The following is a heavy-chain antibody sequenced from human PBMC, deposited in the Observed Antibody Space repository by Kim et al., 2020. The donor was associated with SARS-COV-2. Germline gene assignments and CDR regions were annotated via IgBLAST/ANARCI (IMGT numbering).Heavy chain of an antibody. Sequence: SETLSLTCTVSGGSIYNSDYYWAWIRQPPGKGLVWIGSVYYSGYTYYNPSLKSRVTVSIDTSRNHFSLRLDSVTAADTAVYYCARTHSCRGGSCNSSFFDPWGHGTLVTVSS. V-gene: IGHV4-39*02. CDR3: ARTHSCRGGSCNSSFFDP. CDR1: GGSIYNSDYY. J-gene: IGHJ5*02. CDR2: VYYSGYT. D-gene: IGHD2-15*01.